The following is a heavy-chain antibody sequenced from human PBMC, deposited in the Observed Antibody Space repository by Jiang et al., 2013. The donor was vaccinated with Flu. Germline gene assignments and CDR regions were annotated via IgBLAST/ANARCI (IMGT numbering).Heavy chain of an antibody. Sequence: LLKPSETLSLTCAVSAYSISNDFYWAWVRQAPGKGLEWLGTIYHSGSTYYNSSLKSRVTISMDTSRNHFSLRLNSVSAADTALYYCARGISFEAFDIWGQGTMVTVSS. D-gene: IGHD3-10*01. J-gene: IGHJ3*02. CDR3: ARGISFEAFDI. CDR1: AYSISNDFY. CDR2: IYHSGST. V-gene: IGHV4-38-2*01.